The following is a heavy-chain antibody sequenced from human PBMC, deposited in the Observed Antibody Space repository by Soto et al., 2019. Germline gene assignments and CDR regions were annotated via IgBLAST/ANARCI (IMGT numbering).Heavy chain of an antibody. D-gene: IGHD4-17*01. CDR1: GFTFSIYA. CDR2: ISGSGGST. CDR3: AKDGSTVTTSWYVLWYFDL. Sequence: LRLSCAASGFTFSIYAMSWVRQAPGKGLEWVSAISGSGGSTYYADSVKGRFTISRDNSKNTLYLQMNSLRAEDTAVYYCAKDGSTVTTSWYVLWYFDLWGRGTLVTVSS. J-gene: IGHJ2*01. V-gene: IGHV3-23*01.